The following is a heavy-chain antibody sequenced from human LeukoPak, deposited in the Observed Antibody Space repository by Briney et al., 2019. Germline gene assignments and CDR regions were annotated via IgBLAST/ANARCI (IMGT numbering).Heavy chain of an antibody. CDR3: ARERRQLVSSQLEYFQH. Sequence: SETLSLTCTVSGGSISSGSYYWSWIRQPAGKGLEWIGRIYTSGSTNYNPSLKSRVTISVDTSKNQFSLKLSSVTAADTAVYYCARERRQLVSSQLEYFQHWGQGTLVTVSS. D-gene: IGHD6-13*01. J-gene: IGHJ1*01. CDR1: GGSISSGSYY. CDR2: IYTSGST. V-gene: IGHV4-61*02.